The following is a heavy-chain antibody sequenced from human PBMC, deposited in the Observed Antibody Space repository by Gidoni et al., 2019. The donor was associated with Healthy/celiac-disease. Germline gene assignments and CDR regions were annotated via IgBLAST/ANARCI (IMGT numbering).Heavy chain of an antibody. Sequence: GEYAMSWVRQAPGKGLEWVGFIRSKAYGGTTEYAASVKGRFTISRDDSKSIAYLQMNSLKTEDTAVYYCTRVQSSGVVVPAATIDYWGQGTLVTVSS. CDR3: TRVQSSGVVVPAATIDY. CDR2: IRSKAYGGTT. J-gene: IGHJ4*02. CDR1: GEYA. V-gene: IGHV3-49*04. D-gene: IGHD2-2*01.